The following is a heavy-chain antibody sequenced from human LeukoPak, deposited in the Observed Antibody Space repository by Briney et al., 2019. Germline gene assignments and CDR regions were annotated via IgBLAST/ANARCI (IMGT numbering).Heavy chain of an antibody. V-gene: IGHV3-66*01. CDR1: GFTVSRKR. Sequence: GGSLRLACAASGFTVSRKRMSWVRQAPGKGLEWLSVLDSGSKTYYAESVKGRFIISRDKSKNTLYIQMNSLRSDDTAVYYCARDPHCAGACPLGNFQHWGQGTLVMVSS. D-gene: IGHD2-21*02. CDR2: LDSGSKT. J-gene: IGHJ1*01. CDR3: ARDPHCAGACPLGNFQH.